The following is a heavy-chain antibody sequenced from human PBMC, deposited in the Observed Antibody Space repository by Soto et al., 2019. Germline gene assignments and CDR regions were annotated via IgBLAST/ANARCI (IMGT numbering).Heavy chain of an antibody. CDR2: ISPNSGGT. Sequence: ASVKVSCKASGYTFTGYYMHWVRQAPGQGLEWMGWISPNSGGTNYAQKFQGWVTMTRDTSISTAYMELSRLRSDDTAVYYCARAHSSGYFPSRYGMDVWGQGTTVTVSS. CDR3: ARAHSSGYFPSRYGMDV. CDR1: GYTFTGYY. J-gene: IGHJ6*02. V-gene: IGHV1-2*04. D-gene: IGHD3-22*01.